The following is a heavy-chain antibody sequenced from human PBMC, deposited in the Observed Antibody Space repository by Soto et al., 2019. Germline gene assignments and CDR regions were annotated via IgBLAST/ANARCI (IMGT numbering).Heavy chain of an antibody. Sequence: PGESLKISCKGSGYSFTSYWISWVRQMPGKGLEWMGRIDPSDSYTNYSPSFQGHVTTSADKSISTAYLQWSSLKASDTAMYYCARHGGVSGFNYGMDVWGQGTTVTVSS. CDR1: GYSFTSYW. CDR3: ARHGGVSGFNYGMDV. CDR2: IDPSDSYT. D-gene: IGHD3-16*01. V-gene: IGHV5-10-1*01. J-gene: IGHJ6*02.